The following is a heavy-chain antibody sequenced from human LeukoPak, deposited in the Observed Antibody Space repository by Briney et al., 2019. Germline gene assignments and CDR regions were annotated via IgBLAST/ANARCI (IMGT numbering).Heavy chain of an antibody. Sequence: ASVKVSCKTSGYTFASYGLTWVRQAPGQGLEWMGWINTNTGNPTYAQGFTGRFVFSLDTSVSTAYLQISSLKAEDTAVYYCARDGDIAVAGTGLDYWGQGTLVTVSS. J-gene: IGHJ4*02. V-gene: IGHV7-4-1*02. CDR2: INTNTGNP. CDR3: ARDGDIAVAGTGLDY. D-gene: IGHD6-19*01. CDR1: GYTFASYG.